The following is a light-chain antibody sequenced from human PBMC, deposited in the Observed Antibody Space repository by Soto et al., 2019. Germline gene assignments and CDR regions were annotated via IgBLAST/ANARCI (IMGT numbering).Light chain of an antibody. V-gene: IGLV2-11*01. Sequence: QSALTQSRSVSGSPGQSVTISCTGTSGDVGRYNYVSWYQQLPGKAPKLLLYDVAKRPSGVPDRFSGSKSGSAASLIISGLQADDEADYFCCSYAGDLYVFGSGTKVTVL. CDR3: CSYAGDLYV. CDR2: DVA. CDR1: SGDVGRYNY. J-gene: IGLJ1*01.